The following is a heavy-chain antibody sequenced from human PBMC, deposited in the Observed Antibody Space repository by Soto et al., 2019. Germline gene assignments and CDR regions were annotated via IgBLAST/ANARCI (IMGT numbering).Heavy chain of an antibody. D-gene: IGHD1-26*01. V-gene: IGHV3-23*01. CDR3: ATEMGATQGPFDN. CDR1: VFPFGANA. J-gene: IGHJ4*02. Sequence: GGSLRLSCVVSVFPFGANAMSWVRQAPGKGLEWVSGLSNTGRRTSYADSVKGRFNISRDNSENTVYLQMNGLRVEDTAVYYCATEMGATQGPFDNWGQGTLVT. CDR2: LSNTGRRT.